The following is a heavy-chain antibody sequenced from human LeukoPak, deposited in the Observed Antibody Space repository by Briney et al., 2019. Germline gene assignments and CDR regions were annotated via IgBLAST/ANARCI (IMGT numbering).Heavy chain of an antibody. V-gene: IGHV3-9*03. CDR3: AKGDYFDY. Sequence: GGSLRLSCAASGFTFDGYAMHWVRQAPGKGLEWVSGISWNSGSIGYADPVKGRFTISRDNAKNSLYLQMNSLRAEDMALYYCAKGDYFDYWGQGTLVTVSS. CDR1: GFTFDGYA. J-gene: IGHJ4*02. CDR2: ISWNSGSI.